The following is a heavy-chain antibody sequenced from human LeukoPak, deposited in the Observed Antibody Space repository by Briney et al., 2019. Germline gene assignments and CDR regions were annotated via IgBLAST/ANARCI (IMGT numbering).Heavy chain of an antibody. J-gene: IGHJ3*02. V-gene: IGHV1-46*01. D-gene: IGHD6-19*01. CDR2: INPSGGST. Sequence: ASVKVSCKASGYTFTSYYMLWVRQAPGQGLEWMGIINPSGGSTSYAQKFQGRVTMTRDTSTSTVYMELSSLRSEDTAVYYCARVGAVSGWGHDAFDIWGQGTMVTVSS. CDR1: GYTFTSYY. CDR3: ARVGAVSGWGHDAFDI.